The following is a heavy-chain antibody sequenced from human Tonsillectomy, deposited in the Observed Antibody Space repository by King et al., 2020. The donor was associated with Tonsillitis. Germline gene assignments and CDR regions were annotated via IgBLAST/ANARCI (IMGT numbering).Heavy chain of an antibody. CDR2: IGINGGST. Sequence: VQLVESGGGLVQPGGSLRLSCSASGFTFSDYTMHWVRQAPGKGLEYVSAIGINGGSTYYADSVKGRFTISRDNSKNTLYLQMSSLRAEDTAVYYCVKERSPRCAFDIWGQGTMVTVSS. CDR1: GFTFSDYT. V-gene: IGHV3-64D*06. J-gene: IGHJ3*02. D-gene: IGHD1-26*01. CDR3: VKERSPRCAFDI.